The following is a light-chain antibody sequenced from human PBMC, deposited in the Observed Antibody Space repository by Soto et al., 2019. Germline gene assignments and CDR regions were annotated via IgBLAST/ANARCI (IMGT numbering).Light chain of an antibody. CDR3: QQYNSYSGT. J-gene: IGKJ1*01. CDR1: QSISSW. V-gene: IGKV1-5*01. CDR2: AAS. Sequence: DIQMTHSPSTLSASLGDRVTITCRASQSISSWLAWYQQKPGKAPKRLIYAASTLQSGVPSRFSGSGSGTEFTLTISSLQPDDFATYYCQQYNSYSGTFGQGTKV.